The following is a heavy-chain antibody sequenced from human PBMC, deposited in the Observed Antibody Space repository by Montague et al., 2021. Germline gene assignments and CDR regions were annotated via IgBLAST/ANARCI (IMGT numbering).Heavy chain of an antibody. V-gene: IGHV4-59*08. Sequence: SKTLSLTCTVSSGSIFHAHRSWVRQPPGKGLEWLGSMFYGGATSNNPSLKSRVTMSIDTSTNQFSLKLSFVTAADTAVYYCAKQDYFVSGTSYKGFDPWGQGILVTVSS. J-gene: IGHJ5*02. CDR2: MFYGGAT. D-gene: IGHD3-10*01. CDR1: SGSIFHAH. CDR3: AKQDYFVSGTSYKGFDP.